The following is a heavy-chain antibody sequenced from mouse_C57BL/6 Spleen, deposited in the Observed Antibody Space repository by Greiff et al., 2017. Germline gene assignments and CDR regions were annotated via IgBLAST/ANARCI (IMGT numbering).Heavy chain of an antibody. Sequence: QVQLKQPGAELVKPGASVKLSCKASGYTFTSYWMHWVKQRPGQGLEWIGMIHPNSGSTNYNEKFKSKATLTVDKSSSTAYMQLSSLTSEDSAVYYCARSKGYYYVSSYDAWFAYWGQGTLVTVSA. V-gene: IGHV1-64*01. CDR3: ARSKGYYYVSSYDAWFAY. J-gene: IGHJ3*01. D-gene: IGHD1-1*01. CDR1: GYTFTSYW. CDR2: IHPNSGST.